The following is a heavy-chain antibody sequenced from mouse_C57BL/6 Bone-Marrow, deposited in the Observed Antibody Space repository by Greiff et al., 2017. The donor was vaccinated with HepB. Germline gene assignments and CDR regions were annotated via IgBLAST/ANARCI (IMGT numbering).Heavy chain of an antibody. J-gene: IGHJ2*01. D-gene: IGHD2-3*01. CDR3: TTDGYYDY. Sequence: VHVKQSGAELVRPGASVKLSCTASGFNIKDDYMHWVKQRPEQGLEWIGWIDPENGDTEYASKFQGKATITADTSSNTAYQQLSSLTSEDTAVYYCTTDGYYDYWGQGTTLTVSS. CDR2: IDPENGDT. V-gene: IGHV14-4*01. CDR1: GFNIKDDY.